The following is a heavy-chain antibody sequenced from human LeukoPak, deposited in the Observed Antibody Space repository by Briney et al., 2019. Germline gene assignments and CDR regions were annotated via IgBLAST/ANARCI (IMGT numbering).Heavy chain of an antibody. CDR2: INHSGST. CDR1: GGSISGYY. J-gene: IGHJ4*02. D-gene: IGHD3-10*01. Sequence: SETLSLTCTVSGGSISGYYWSWIRQPPGKGLEWIGSINHSGSTYYNPSLKSRVTISVDTSKNQFSLKLSSVTAADTAVYYCARGISYYYGSGSYAFDYWGQGTLVTVSS. CDR3: ARGISYYYGSGSYAFDY. V-gene: IGHV4-38-2*02.